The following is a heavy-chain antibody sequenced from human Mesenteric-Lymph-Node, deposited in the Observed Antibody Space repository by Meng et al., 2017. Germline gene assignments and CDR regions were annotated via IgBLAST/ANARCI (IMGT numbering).Heavy chain of an antibody. J-gene: IGHJ4*02. CDR1: VVSFSGYY. CDR2: INHSGST. Sequence: QVPVQERGSGLVNPSQTLSLTLTVYVVSFSGYYWSWIRQPPGKGLEWIGEINHSGSTNYNPSLKSRVTISVDTSKNQFSLKVSSVTAADTAVYYCARVSSGWDYFDYWGQGTLVTVSS. CDR3: ARVSSGWDYFDY. V-gene: IGHV4-34*09. D-gene: IGHD6-19*01.